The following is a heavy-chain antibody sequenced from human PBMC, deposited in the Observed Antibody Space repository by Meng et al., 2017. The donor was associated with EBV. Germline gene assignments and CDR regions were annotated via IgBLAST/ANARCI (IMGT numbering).Heavy chain of an antibody. Sequence: VQVGESGAGGKKPGSSVKVPCKTSGGTFRSDAVSWVRQAPGQGLEWMGGLIPMSDAPYYAQKFQDRVTITADESTSTHYMDLSGLRSEDTAVYYCASESGRGFTPDYWGQGTLVTVSS. CDR3: ASESGRGFTPDY. D-gene: IGHD3-10*01. V-gene: IGHV1-69*01. J-gene: IGHJ4*02. CDR1: GGTFRSDA. CDR2: LIPMSDAP.